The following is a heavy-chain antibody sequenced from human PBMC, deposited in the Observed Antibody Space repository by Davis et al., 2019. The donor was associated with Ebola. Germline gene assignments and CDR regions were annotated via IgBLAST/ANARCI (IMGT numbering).Heavy chain of an antibody. CDR2: IYPADSDT. D-gene: IGHD3-22*01. J-gene: IGHJ4*02. V-gene: IGHV5-51*01. Sequence: KVSCKGPGYNFITYWIGWVRQMPGRGLEWMGIIYPADSDTRYSPSFQGQVTFSADRSTSTAFLQWSSLKASDTALYYCARLNDYYDASGPATFSDSWGQGTLVTVSS. CDR1: GYNFITYW. CDR3: ARLNDYYDASGPATFSDS.